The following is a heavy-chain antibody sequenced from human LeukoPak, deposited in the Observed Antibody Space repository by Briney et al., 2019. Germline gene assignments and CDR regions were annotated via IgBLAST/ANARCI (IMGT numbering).Heavy chain of an antibody. CDR1: GFTFSSYG. CDR3: ARARSSYGYGDAFDI. V-gene: IGHV3-30*03. D-gene: IGHD5-18*01. Sequence: GRSLRLSCAASGFTFSSYGMHWVRQAPGKGLEWVAVISYDGSSKYYADSVEGRFTISRDNSKNTLYLQMNSLRAEDTAVYYCARARSSYGYGDAFDIWGQGTMVTVSS. CDR2: ISYDGSSK. J-gene: IGHJ3*02.